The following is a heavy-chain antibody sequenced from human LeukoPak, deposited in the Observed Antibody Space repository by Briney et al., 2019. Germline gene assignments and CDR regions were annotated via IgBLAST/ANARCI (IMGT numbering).Heavy chain of an antibody. CDR3: ARLGVAVAATLWT. Sequence: RGSLRLSCAASGFTFSVFWMSCVRHAPRKRLEWVANIKQDGSEKYYVDSVKGRFTISRDNAKNSLYLQMNSLRADDTAVYFCARLGVAVAATLWTWGQGSLVTVSS. D-gene: IGHD2-15*01. CDR1: GFTFSVFW. CDR2: IKQDGSEK. J-gene: IGHJ5*02. V-gene: IGHV3-7*01.